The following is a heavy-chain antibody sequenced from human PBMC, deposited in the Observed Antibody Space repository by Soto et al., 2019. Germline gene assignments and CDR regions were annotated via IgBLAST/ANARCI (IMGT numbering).Heavy chain of an antibody. D-gene: IGHD3-3*01. Sequence: QVQLQESGPGLVKPSQTLSLTCTVSGGSISSGDYYWGWIGQHPGKGLEWIGYVYYSGSTYYNPSLKSRVTISVDTSKNQFSLKLSSVTAADTAVYYCARWWSGSRQGFDPWGQGTLVTVSS. CDR1: GGSISSGDYY. CDR2: VYYSGST. CDR3: ARWWSGSRQGFDP. V-gene: IGHV4-31*03. J-gene: IGHJ5*02.